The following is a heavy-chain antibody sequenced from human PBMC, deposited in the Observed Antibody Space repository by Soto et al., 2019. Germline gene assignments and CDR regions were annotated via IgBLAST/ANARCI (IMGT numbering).Heavy chain of an antibody. V-gene: IGHV1-69*13. J-gene: IGHJ5*02. CDR3: ARSSGSAYWFDP. CDR2: IIPRSATS. Sequence: ASVKVSCKASGDTFSTYTITWMRQAPGQRLDWMGGIIPRSATSNYAQKFQGRVTITADESTNTAYMELSSLRSEDTAVYYCARSSGSAYWFDPWGQGTLVTVSS. D-gene: IGHD6-6*01. CDR1: GDTFSTYT.